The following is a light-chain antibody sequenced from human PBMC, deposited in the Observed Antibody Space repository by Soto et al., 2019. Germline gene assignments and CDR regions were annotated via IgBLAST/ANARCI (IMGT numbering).Light chain of an antibody. CDR3: QKYGISPPWT. CDR1: QSISDT. Sequence: EIVLTQSPGTLSLSPGERATLSCRASQSISDTLAWYQQKPGQAPRLLIYGASSRATGIPDRFSGSGSGTDLTRSSRILEPEDFEVYYCQKYGISPPWTLGQGTKVDIK. V-gene: IGKV3-20*01. CDR2: GAS. J-gene: IGKJ1*01.